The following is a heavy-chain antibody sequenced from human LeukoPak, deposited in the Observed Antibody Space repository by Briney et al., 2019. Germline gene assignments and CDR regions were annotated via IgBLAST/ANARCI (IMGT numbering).Heavy chain of an antibody. D-gene: IGHD3-22*01. CDR2: IYTSGST. J-gene: IGHJ4*02. CDR3: ARDRYYYDSSGSPLDY. Sequence: SETLSLTCTVSGGSISSYYWSWIRQPAGKGLEWIGRIYTSGSTNYNPSPKSRVTMSVDTSKNQFSLKLSSVTAADTAVYYCARDRYYYDSSGSPLDYWGQGTLVTVSS. V-gene: IGHV4-4*07. CDR1: GGSISSYY.